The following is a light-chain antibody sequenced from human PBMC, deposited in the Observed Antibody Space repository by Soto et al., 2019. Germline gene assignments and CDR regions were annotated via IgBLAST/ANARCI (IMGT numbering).Light chain of an antibody. V-gene: IGLV2-23*01. J-gene: IGLJ2*01. CDR3: CSYAGSSTLV. CDR2: EGS. Sequence: QSALTQPASVSGSPGQSITISCTGTSSDVGIYNLVSWYQQHPGKAPKLMIYEGSKRPSGVSNRFSGSKSGNTASLTISGIQAEAEADYYCCSYAGSSTLVFGGGTKLTVL. CDR1: SSDVGIYNL.